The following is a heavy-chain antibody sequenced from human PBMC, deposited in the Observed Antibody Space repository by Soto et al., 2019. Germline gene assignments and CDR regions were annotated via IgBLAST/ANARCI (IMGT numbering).Heavy chain of an antibody. J-gene: IGHJ2*01. CDR2: IYYNGST. D-gene: IGHD5-12*01. V-gene: IGHV4-59*01. Sequence: QVQLQESGPGLVKPSETLSLTCTVSGGSISSYYWSWIRQPPGKGLEWIGYIYYNGSTNYNPSRKIRVTISVDTSKNQFPLKLSSVTAADMAVYYCARGYWHGGYNYWYFDLWGRGTLVTVSS. CDR3: ARGYWHGGYNYWYFDL. CDR1: GGSISSYY.